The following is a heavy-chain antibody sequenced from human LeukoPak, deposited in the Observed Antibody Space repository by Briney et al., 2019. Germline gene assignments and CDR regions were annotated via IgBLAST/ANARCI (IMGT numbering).Heavy chain of an antibody. CDR1: GGTFRSYA. V-gene: IGHV1-69*06. Sequence: SVKVSCKASGGTFRSYAITWVRQAPGQGLEWMGGIIPIFGTANYAQKFQGRVTITADKSTSTAYMELSSLRSEDTAVYYCASVVPTMYYFDYWGQGTLVTVSS. CDR3: ASVVPTMYYFDY. CDR2: IIPIFGTA. J-gene: IGHJ4*02. D-gene: IGHD3-10*02.